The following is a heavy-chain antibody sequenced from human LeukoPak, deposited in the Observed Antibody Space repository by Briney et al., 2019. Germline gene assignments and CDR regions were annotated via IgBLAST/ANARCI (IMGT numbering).Heavy chain of an antibody. V-gene: IGHV3-48*03. D-gene: IGHD3-10*01. CDR1: GFTFSSYE. Sequence: GGSLRLSCAASGFTFSSYEMNWVRQAPGKGLEWVSYISSSGSTIYYADSVKGRFTISRDNAKNSLYLQMNSLRAEDTAVYYCARAAGNDGSGSDAFDIWGQGTMVTVSS. CDR2: ISSSGSTI. CDR3: ARAAGNDGSGSDAFDI. J-gene: IGHJ3*02.